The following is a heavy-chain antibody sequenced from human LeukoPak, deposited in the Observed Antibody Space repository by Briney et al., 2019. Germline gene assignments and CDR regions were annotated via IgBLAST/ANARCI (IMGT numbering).Heavy chain of an antibody. Sequence: PGGSLRLSCAASGFTFSSYAMNWVRQAPGKGLEWVSSISSSGTDIYYADSVKGRFTISRDNAKISLYLQMNSLRAEDTTVYYCARASGRGFDLWGRGTLVTVSS. V-gene: IGHV3-21*03. J-gene: IGHJ2*01. CDR3: ARASGRGFDL. D-gene: IGHD3-10*01. CDR2: ISSSGTDI. CDR1: GFTFSSYA.